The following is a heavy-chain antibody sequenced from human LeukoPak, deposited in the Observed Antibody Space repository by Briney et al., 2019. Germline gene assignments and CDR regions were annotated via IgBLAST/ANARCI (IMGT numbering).Heavy chain of an antibody. V-gene: IGHV3-7*03. CDR1: GFSFNNYR. CDR3: VRGPHIAATSY. CDR2: IKQDGSEK. J-gene: IGHJ4*02. Sequence: GGSLRLSCVASGFSFNNYRMTWVRQAPGKGLEWVANIKQDGSEKQYVDSVKGRFAISRDNAKKSPYLQINTLRAEDTAVYYCVRGPHIAATSYWGQGTLVTVSS. D-gene: IGHD6-25*01.